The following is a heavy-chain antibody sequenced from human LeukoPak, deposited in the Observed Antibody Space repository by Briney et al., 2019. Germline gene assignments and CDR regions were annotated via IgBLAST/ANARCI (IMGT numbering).Heavy chain of an antibody. CDR3: AREPSTDPYNAYWAANYFDP. CDR1: GFTFSTYA. V-gene: IGHV3-30*04. Sequence: PGGSLRLSCAASGFTFSTYAMHRVRQTPGKGLEWVALISFDGSQNFFADSLKGRFTISRDNSKNTLYLQMNSLRPDDTGVYYCAREPSTDPYNAYWAANYFDPWGQGTLVTVS. CDR2: ISFDGSQN. J-gene: IGHJ5*02. D-gene: IGHD1-14*01.